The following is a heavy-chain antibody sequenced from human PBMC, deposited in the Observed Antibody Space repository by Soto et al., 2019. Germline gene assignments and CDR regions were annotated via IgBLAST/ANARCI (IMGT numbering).Heavy chain of an antibody. CDR2: IRGSGDRT. Sequence: GGSLRLSCAASGFTFSSYAMSWVRQAPGKGLEWVSVIRGSGDRTYYADSVKGRFTISRDNSKNTLYMQMNTLRAEDTAVYYCAKQQGPGPPYYYAMDVWGQGTTVTVSS. V-gene: IGHV3-23*01. CDR1: GFTFSSYA. CDR3: AKQQGPGPPYYYAMDV. J-gene: IGHJ6*02.